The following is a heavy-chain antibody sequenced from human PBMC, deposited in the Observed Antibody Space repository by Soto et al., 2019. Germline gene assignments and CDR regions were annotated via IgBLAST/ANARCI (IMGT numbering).Heavy chain of an antibody. CDR1: GFTFSSYG. J-gene: IGHJ4*02. D-gene: IGHD3-16*01. CDR2: IWHDGGNK. CDR3: ARDGDVNNGLGKDY. V-gene: IGHV3-33*01. Sequence: QVQLVESGGGVVQPGRSLRLSCAASGFTFSSYGMHWVRQAPGKGLEWVAFIWHDGGNKFYAESVKGRFTISRDNSKNTLYLQMTSLSAEDTAMYYCARDGDVNNGLGKDYWGQGTLVTVSS.